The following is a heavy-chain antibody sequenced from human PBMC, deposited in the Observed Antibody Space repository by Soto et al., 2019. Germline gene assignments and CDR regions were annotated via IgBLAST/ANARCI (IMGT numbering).Heavy chain of an antibody. Sequence: GGSLRLSCAASGFTFSSYGMHWVRQAPGKGLEWVAVISYVGSNKYYADSVKGRFTISRDNSKNTLYLQMNSLRAEDTAVYCCAKDCGSIMVVPSANDDWGQGTPVTVSS. CDR3: AKDCGSIMVVPSANDD. CDR2: ISYVGSNK. V-gene: IGHV3-30*18. J-gene: IGHJ4*02. D-gene: IGHD2-2*01. CDR1: GFTFSSYG.